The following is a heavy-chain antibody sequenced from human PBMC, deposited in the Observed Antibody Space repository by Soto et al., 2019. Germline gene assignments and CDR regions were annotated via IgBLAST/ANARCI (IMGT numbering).Heavy chain of an antibody. D-gene: IGHD3-3*01. J-gene: IGHJ6*02. Sequence: ASVKVSCKASGYTITSYGISWVRQVPGQGLELMGWISGYNGNTKYAQKFQGRVTMTTDTSTSTAYMELRSLRSDDTAVFYCARDSMTIFGVVIKDYYYGMDVWGQGTTVTVYS. CDR2: ISGYNGNT. V-gene: IGHV1-18*01. CDR3: ARDSMTIFGVVIKDYYYGMDV. CDR1: GYTITSYG.